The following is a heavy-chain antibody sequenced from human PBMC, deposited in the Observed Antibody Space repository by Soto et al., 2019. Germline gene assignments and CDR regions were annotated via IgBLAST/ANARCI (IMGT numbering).Heavy chain of an antibody. CDR3: ARSITMIVVVTTYYYGMDV. J-gene: IGHJ6*02. Sequence: GESLKISCKGSGYSFTSYWISWVRQMPGKGLEWMGRIDPSDSYTNYSPSFQGHVTISADKSISTAYLQWSSLKASDTAMYYCARSITMIVVVTTYYYGMDVWGQGTTVTVSS. CDR2: IDPSDSYT. D-gene: IGHD3-22*01. CDR1: GYSFTSYW. V-gene: IGHV5-10-1*01.